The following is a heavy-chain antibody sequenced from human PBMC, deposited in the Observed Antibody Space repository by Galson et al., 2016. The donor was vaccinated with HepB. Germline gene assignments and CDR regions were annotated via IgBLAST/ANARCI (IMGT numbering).Heavy chain of an antibody. CDR2: IKLDGSEK. Sequence: SLRLSCAASGFTFSRYWMAWVRQAPGKGLEWVANIKLDGSEKYYVDSVRGRFTISRDNAKNSLYLEMNSQRVEDTAVYYCAKDHDRGWSYDYWGQGILVTVSS. CDR3: AKDHDRGWSYDY. V-gene: IGHV3-7*03. CDR1: GFTFSRYW. D-gene: IGHD2-15*01. J-gene: IGHJ4*02.